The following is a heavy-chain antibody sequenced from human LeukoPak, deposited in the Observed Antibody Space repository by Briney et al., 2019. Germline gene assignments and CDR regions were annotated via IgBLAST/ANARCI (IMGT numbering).Heavy chain of an antibody. D-gene: IGHD3-22*01. CDR1: GDSVSRSDSY. CDR2: IYYSGRT. Sequence: SEALSLTCSVSGDSVSRSDSYWDWIRQPPGKGLEWIGTIYYSGRTYYSPSLKSRVTMSVDPSNNQFSLNLRSVTAADTALYYCARRRYYDGSGYLEWGQGTLLSVSS. V-gene: IGHV4-39*01. J-gene: IGHJ1*01. CDR3: ARRRYYDGSGYLE.